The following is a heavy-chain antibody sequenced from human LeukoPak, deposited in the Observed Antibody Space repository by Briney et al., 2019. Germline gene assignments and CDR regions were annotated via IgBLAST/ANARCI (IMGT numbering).Heavy chain of an antibody. CDR2: ISSSSSTI. D-gene: IGHD3-3*01. CDR1: GFTFSSYS. V-gene: IGHV3-48*01. Sequence: GGSLRLSCAASGFTFSSYSMNWVRQAPGKGLEWVSYISSSSSTIYYADSVKGRFTISRDNAKNSLYLQMNSLRAEDTAVYYCARDGSEYDFWSGYPLNWFDPWGQGTLVTVSS. J-gene: IGHJ5*02. CDR3: ARDGSEYDFWSGYPLNWFDP.